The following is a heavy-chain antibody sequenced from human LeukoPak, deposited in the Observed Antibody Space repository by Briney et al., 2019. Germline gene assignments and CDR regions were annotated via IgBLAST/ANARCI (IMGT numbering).Heavy chain of an antibody. CDR1: GFTFSTFW. V-gene: IGHV3-74*03. CDR2: INSDGSST. CDR3: ARGRYYGMDA. J-gene: IGHJ6*02. Sequence: GGSLRLSCAASGFTFSTFWMRWVRQAPGKGLVWVSGINSDGSSTTYADSVKGRFTISRDNAKNTLYLQMNNLRAEDTAVYYCARGRYYGMDAWGQGTTVTVSS.